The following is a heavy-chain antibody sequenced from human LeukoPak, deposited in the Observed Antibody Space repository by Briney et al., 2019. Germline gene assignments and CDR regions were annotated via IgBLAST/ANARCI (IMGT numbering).Heavy chain of an antibody. CDR3: AKDMRDILTGYYFTS. Sequence: PGGSLRLSCAAPGVTFSGYSVNWVRQAPGKGLEWVSAITATSRHIYYADSVKGRFTISRDNAKNSLYLQMNSLRAEDTALYYCAKDMRDILTGYYFTSWGQGTLVTVSS. V-gene: IGHV3-21*04. CDR1: GVTFSGYS. J-gene: IGHJ5*02. CDR2: ITATSRHI. D-gene: IGHD3-9*01.